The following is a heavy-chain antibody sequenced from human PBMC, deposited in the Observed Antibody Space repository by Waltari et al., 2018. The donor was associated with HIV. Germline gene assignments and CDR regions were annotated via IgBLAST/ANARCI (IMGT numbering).Heavy chain of an antibody. V-gene: IGHV4-34*01. Sequence: QVQLQQWGAGLLKPSETLSLTCAVYGGSFSGYYWSWIRQPPGKGLEWIGEINHSGSTNYNPSRKSRVTISVDTSKNQFSLKLSSVTAADTAVYYCARRPAGYGDYYFDYWGQGTLVTVSS. D-gene: IGHD4-17*01. CDR3: ARRPAGYGDYYFDY. CDR2: INHSGST. CDR1: GGSFSGYY. J-gene: IGHJ4*02.